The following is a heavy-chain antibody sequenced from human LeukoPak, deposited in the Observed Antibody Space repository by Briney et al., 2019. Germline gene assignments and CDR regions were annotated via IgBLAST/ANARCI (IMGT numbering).Heavy chain of an antibody. J-gene: IGHJ4*02. V-gene: IGHV1-2*06. CDR1: GYTFTGYY. Sequence: ASVKVSCKASGYTFTGYYMHWVRQAPGQGLEWMGRINPNSGGTNYAQKFQGRVTMTRDTSISTAYMELSRLRSDDTAMYYCARYCSGGSCEAFDYWGQGTLVTVSS. CDR3: ARYCSGGSCEAFDY. D-gene: IGHD2-15*01. CDR2: INPNSGGT.